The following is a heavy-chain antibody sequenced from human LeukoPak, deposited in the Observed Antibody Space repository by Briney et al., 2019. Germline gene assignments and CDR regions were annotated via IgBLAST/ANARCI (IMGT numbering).Heavy chain of an antibody. V-gene: IGHV3-9*01. J-gene: IGHJ4*02. CDR2: ISWNSGSI. Sequence: GGSLRLSCAASGFTFDDYAMHWVRQAPGKGLEWVSGISWNSGSIGYADSVKGRFTISRDNAKNSLYLQMNSLRAEDTALYYCAKDNKIFAGPSRIFGGATSSNFDYWGQGTLVTVSS. D-gene: IGHD1-26*01. CDR1: GFTFDDYA. CDR3: AKDNKIFAGPSRIFGGATSSNFDY.